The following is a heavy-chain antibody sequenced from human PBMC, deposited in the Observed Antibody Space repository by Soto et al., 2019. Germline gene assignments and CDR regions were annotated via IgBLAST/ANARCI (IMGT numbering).Heavy chain of an antibody. CDR3: ARGSGFLEWLFLDY. Sequence: TLSLTCSVSGGSISSGGYSWSWIRQPPGKGLEWIGYIYHSGSTYYNPSLKSRVTISVDRSKNQFSLKLSSVTAADTAVYYCARGSGFLEWLFLDYWGQGTLVTVSS. V-gene: IGHV4-30-2*01. J-gene: IGHJ4*02. CDR1: GGSISSGGYS. CDR2: IYHSGST. D-gene: IGHD3-3*01.